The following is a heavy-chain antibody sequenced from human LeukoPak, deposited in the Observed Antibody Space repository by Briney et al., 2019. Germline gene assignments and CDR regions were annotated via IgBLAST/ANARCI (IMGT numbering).Heavy chain of an antibody. J-gene: IGHJ4*02. V-gene: IGHV3-23*01. Sequence: GGSLRLSCAASGFTFSSYAMSWVRQAPGKGLEWVSAISGSGGSTYYADSVKGRFTISRDNSKNTLYLQMNSLRAEDTAVYYCAKHTYYYGSGSYEYYFDYWGRGTLVTVSS. D-gene: IGHD3-10*01. CDR2: ISGSGGST. CDR3: AKHTYYYGSGSYEYYFDY. CDR1: GFTFSSYA.